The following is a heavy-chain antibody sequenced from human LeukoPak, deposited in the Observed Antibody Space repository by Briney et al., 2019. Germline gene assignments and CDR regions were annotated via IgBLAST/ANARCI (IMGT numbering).Heavy chain of an antibody. Sequence: SETLSLTCAVSGGSFSGYYWSWIRQPPGKGLEWIGEINHSGSTNYNPSLKSRVTISVDTTKNQFSLKLSSVTAADTAVYYCARLSGGSYYYYYYYMDVWGKGTTVTVSS. J-gene: IGHJ6*03. V-gene: IGHV4-34*01. D-gene: IGHD1-26*01. CDR3: ARLSGGSYYYYYYYMDV. CDR1: GGSFSGYY. CDR2: INHSGST.